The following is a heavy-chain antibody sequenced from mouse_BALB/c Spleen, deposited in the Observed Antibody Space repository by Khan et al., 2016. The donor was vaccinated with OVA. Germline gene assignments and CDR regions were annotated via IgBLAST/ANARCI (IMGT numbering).Heavy chain of an antibody. V-gene: IGHV5-6*02. J-gene: IGHJ3*01. CDR3: ASHLTGSFAY. CDR1: GFTFSVYS. Sequence: EVMLVESGGDLVKPGGSLKLSCAASGFTFSVYSMSWVRQTPDKRLEWVATISSDGTYTYYPDSVKGRFTISRDNVKNTLFLQMISLKSEDTAMYYCASHLTGSFAYWGQGTLVTVSA. CDR2: ISSDGTYT. D-gene: IGHD4-1*01.